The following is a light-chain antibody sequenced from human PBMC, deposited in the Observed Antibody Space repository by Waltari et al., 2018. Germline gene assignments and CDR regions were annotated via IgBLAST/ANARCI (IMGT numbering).Light chain of an antibody. Sequence: DIVMTQSPDSLAVSLGEKATINCKSSQSVLYSSNNKNYLAWYQQKPGHPPKLLIYWASTRDSGVPDRFSGSESGTDFTLTISSLQAEDVAGYYCQQYYSTPYTFGQGTKLEIK. CDR1: QSVLYSSNNKNY. J-gene: IGKJ2*01. CDR3: QQYYSTPYT. V-gene: IGKV4-1*01. CDR2: WAS.